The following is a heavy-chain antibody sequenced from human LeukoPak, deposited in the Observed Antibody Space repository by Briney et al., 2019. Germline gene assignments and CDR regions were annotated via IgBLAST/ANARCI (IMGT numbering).Heavy chain of an antibody. V-gene: IGHV4-59*01. D-gene: IGHD6-19*01. CDR1: GGSISSYY. CDR2: IYYSGST. CDR3: ARLQYSSGKIDY. J-gene: IGHJ4*02. Sequence: SETLSLTCTVSGGSISSYYWSWIRQPPVKVLEWIGYIYYSGSTNYNPSLKSRVTISVDTSKNQFSLKLSSVTAADTAVYYCARLQYSSGKIDYWGQGTLVTVSS.